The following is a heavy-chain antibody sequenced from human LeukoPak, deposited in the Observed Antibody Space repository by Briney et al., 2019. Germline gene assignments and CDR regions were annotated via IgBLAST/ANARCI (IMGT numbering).Heavy chain of an antibody. D-gene: IGHD3-10*01. Sequence: ETLSLTCAVYGGSFSGYYWSWIRQPPGKGLEWVANIKQDGSETYYVDSVKGRFSISRDNAQNSLYLQMNSLRAEDTAVYYCARDFAREFTIDYWGQGTLVTVSS. CDR1: GGSFSGYY. J-gene: IGHJ4*02. V-gene: IGHV3-7*01. CDR2: IKQDGSET. CDR3: ARDFAREFTIDY.